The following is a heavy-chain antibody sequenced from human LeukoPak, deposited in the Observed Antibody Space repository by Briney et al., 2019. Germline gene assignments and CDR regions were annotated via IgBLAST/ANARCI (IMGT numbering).Heavy chain of an antibody. CDR2: ISWNSGSI. CDR1: GFTFDVYA. Sequence: GRSLRLSCAASGFTFDVYAMHWVRQAPGKGLEWVSGISWNSGSIGYADSVKGRFTISRDNAKNSLYLQMNSLRAEDMALYYCAKDMSNVVVPAAFDYWGQGTLVTVSS. D-gene: IGHD2-2*01. CDR3: AKDMSNVVVPAAFDY. V-gene: IGHV3-9*03. J-gene: IGHJ4*02.